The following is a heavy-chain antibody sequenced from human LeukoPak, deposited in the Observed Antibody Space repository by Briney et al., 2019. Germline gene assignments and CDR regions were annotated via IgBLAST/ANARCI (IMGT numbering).Heavy chain of an antibody. J-gene: IGHJ4*02. V-gene: IGHV3-30*02. CDR3: ARGFRAARAVGAFDY. Sequence: PGGSLRLSCAASGFTFSSYGMHWVRQAPGKGLEWVAFIRYDGSNKYYADSVKGRFTISRDNSKNTLYLQMNSLRAEDTAVYYCARGFRAARAVGAFDYWGQGTLVTVSS. D-gene: IGHD6-6*01. CDR1: GFTFSSYG. CDR2: IRYDGSNK.